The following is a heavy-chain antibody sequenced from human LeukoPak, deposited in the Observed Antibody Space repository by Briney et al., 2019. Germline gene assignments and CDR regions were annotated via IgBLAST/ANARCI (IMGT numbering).Heavy chain of an antibody. CDR3: AKVRPTRFVESSGWLELGY. Sequence: TGGSLRLSCAASGFTFDDYAMHWVRQAPGKGLEWVSLISGDGSRTYYADSVKGRFTIPRDNSKNSLYLQMNSLRTEDTAFYYCAKVRPTRFVESSGWLELGYWGQGTLVTVSS. CDR1: GFTFDDYA. J-gene: IGHJ4*02. V-gene: IGHV3-43*02. CDR2: ISGDGSRT. D-gene: IGHD6-19*01.